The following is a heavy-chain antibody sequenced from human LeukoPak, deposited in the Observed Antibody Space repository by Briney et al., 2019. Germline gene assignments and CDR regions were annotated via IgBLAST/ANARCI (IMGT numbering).Heavy chain of an antibody. D-gene: IGHD4-17*01. CDR1: KFIFSDYY. Sequence: GGALRLSSAPSKFIFSDYYMSWIRQAPGQGLEWGSCISGRVLYTNYVDSVKGRFTISRDNAKNSLYLQMNSLRVEDTAVYYCARGGTTVTEDFDYWGQGTLVTVSS. CDR3: ARGGTTVTEDFDY. J-gene: IGHJ4*02. V-gene: IGHV3-11*05. CDR2: ISGRVLYT.